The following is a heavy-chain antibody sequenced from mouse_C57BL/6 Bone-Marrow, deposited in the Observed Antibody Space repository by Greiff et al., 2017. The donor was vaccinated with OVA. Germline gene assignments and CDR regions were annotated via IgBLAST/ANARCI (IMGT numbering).Heavy chain of an antibody. CDR3: ARQGAIYYYGSSPYWYFDV. CDR2: ISSGGSYT. D-gene: IGHD1-1*01. Sequence: EVQLVESGGDLVKPGGSLKLSCAASGFTFSSYGMSWVRQTPDKRLEWVATISSGGSYTYYPASVKGRFTISRDNAKNTLYLQMSSLKSEDTAMYYCARQGAIYYYGSSPYWYFDVWGTGTTVTVSS. CDR1: GFTFSSYG. J-gene: IGHJ1*03. V-gene: IGHV5-6*01.